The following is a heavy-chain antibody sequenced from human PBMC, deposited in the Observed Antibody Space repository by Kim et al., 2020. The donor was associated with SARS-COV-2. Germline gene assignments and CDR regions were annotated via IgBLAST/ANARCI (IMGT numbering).Heavy chain of an antibody. Sequence: GGSLRLSCAASGFTFSSYGMHWVRQAPGKGLEWVAVISYDGSNKYYADSVKGRFTISRDNSKNTLYLQMNSLRAEDTAVYYCAKATIMKEYYYGSGTPHYGMDVWGQGTTVTVSS. CDR3: AKATIMKEYYYGSGTPHYGMDV. CDR2: ISYDGSNK. CDR1: GFTFSSYG. V-gene: IGHV3-30*18. D-gene: IGHD3-10*01. J-gene: IGHJ6*02.